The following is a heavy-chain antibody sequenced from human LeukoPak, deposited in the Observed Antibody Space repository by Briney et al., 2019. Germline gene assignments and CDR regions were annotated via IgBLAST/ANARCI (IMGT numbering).Heavy chain of an antibody. CDR3: AREVGYCSGGSCPCDP. J-gene: IGHJ5*02. CDR1: GYTFTGYY. Sequence: ASVKVSCKASGYTFTGYYMHWVRQAPGQGLEWMGWINPNSGGTNYAQKFQGRVTMTRDTSISTAYMELSRLRSDDTAVYYCAREVGYCSGGSCPCDPWGQGTLVTVSS. CDR2: INPNSGGT. V-gene: IGHV1-2*02. D-gene: IGHD2-15*01.